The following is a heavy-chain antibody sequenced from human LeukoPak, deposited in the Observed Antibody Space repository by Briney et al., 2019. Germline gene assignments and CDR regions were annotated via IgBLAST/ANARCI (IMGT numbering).Heavy chain of an antibody. Sequence: ASVKVSCKASGYTFTGYYMHWVRQAPGQGLEWMGWINPNSGGTNYAQKFQGRVTMTRDTSISTAYMELSRLRADDTAVYYCASGHSGYDSPYYYYMDVWGKGTTVTVSS. V-gene: IGHV1-2*02. CDR2: INPNSGGT. D-gene: IGHD5-12*01. CDR3: ASGHSGYDSPYYYYMDV. CDR1: GYTFTGYY. J-gene: IGHJ6*03.